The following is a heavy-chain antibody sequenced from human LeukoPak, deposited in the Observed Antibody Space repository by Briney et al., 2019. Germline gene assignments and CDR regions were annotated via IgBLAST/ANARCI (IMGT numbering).Heavy chain of an antibody. D-gene: IGHD3-9*01. CDR2: IYYSGST. V-gene: IGHV4-31*03. J-gene: IGHJ6*02. Sequence: SETLSLTCTVSGGSISSGGYYWSWIRQHPGKGLEWIGYIYYSGSTYYNPSLKSRVTISVDTSKNQFSLKLSSVTAADTAVYYCARGRRYYDILTGYSDYYGMDVWGQGTTVTVSS. CDR1: GGSISSGGYY. CDR3: ARGRRYYDILTGYSDYYGMDV.